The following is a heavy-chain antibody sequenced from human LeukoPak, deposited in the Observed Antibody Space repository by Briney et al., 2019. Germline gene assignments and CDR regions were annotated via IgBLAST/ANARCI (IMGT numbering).Heavy chain of an antibody. CDR3: ARDLLYSGYYRHNFDY. D-gene: IGHD3-22*01. V-gene: IGHV1-8*01. CDR1: GYTFTSYD. Sequence: ASVKVSCKASGYTFTSYDINWVRQATGQGLEWMGWMNPNSGNTGYAQKFQGRVTMTRDTSISTACMELSSLRSEDTAVYYCARDLLYSGYYRHNFDYWGQGTLVTVSS. J-gene: IGHJ4*02. CDR2: MNPNSGNT.